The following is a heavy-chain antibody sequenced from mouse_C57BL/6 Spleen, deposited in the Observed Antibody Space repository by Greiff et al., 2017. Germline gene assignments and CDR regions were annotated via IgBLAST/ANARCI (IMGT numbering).Heavy chain of an antibody. CDR3: ARRGGFYAMDY. J-gene: IGHJ4*01. CDR1: GYTFTDSN. CDR2: INPNTGGT. Sequence: VQLQQSGPELVKPGASVKMSCKASGYTFTDSNMHWVKQSHGKSVEWIGYINPNTGGTSYNQKFKGKATLTVNKSSSTAYMELRSLTSEDSAVDYGARRGGFYAMDYWGQGTSVTVCS. V-gene: IGHV1-22*01.